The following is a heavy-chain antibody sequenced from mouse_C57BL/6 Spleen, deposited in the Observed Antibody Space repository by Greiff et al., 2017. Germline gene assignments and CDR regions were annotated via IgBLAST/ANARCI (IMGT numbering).Heavy chain of an antibody. CDR2: IYPGSGST. CDR3: ARGQVVGAMDY. V-gene: IGHV1-55*01. D-gene: IGHD6-2*01. Sequence: QVQLQQPGAELVKPGASVTMSCKASGYTFTSYWITWVKQRPGQGLEWIGDIYPGSGSTNYNEKFKSNATLTVDTSSSTAYMQLSSLTSEDSAVYYCARGQVVGAMDYWGQGTSVTVSS. J-gene: IGHJ4*01. CDR1: GYTFTSYW.